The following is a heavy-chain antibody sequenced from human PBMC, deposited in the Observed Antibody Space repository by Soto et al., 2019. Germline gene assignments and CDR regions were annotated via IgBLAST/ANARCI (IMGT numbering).Heavy chain of an antibody. Sequence: TSETLSLTCTVSGGSISSGGYYWSWIRQPPGKGLEWIGYTYDSGSTYYNPSLKSRISISVDTSKNQFSLRLTSVTAADTAVYYCAREIIPLTTDWYFDLWGRGTLVTVSS. V-gene: IGHV4-30-4*01. CDR3: AREIIPLTTDWYFDL. CDR2: TYDSGST. CDR1: GGSISSGGYY. J-gene: IGHJ2*01. D-gene: IGHD4-17*01.